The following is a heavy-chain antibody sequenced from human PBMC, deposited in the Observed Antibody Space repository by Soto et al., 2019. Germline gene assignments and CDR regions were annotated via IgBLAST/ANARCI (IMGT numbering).Heavy chain of an antibody. V-gene: IGHV3-15*01. CDR3: TSFTFSSTWFFDY. D-gene: IGHD6-13*01. J-gene: IGHJ4*02. CDR1: GFTFDNAW. Sequence: EVQLVESGGGFVKPGGSLILSCTASGFTFDNAWMSWVRQAPGKGLEWVGRIKSKTDGGATDYAAPVKGRFTISRDDSKNTVYLQMNGLKTEDTAVYYCTSFTFSSTWFFDYWGQGTPVTVSS. CDR2: IKSKTDGGAT.